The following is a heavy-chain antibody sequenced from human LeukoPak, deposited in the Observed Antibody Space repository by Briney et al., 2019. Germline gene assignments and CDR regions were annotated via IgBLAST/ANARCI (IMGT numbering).Heavy chain of an antibody. J-gene: IGHJ3*02. D-gene: IGHD2-15*01. CDR1: GYTFTTYY. V-gene: IGHV1-46*01. CDR2: INPSGGGT. CDR3: ATVTRVDRGHAGTFDI. Sequence: ASVKVSCKASGYTFTTYYMHWVRQAPGQGLEWMGIINPSGGGTTYARKFQGRVTMTSDTSTSTVYMELSSLRSEDTAVYYCATVTRVDRGHAGTFDIWGQGTMVTVSS.